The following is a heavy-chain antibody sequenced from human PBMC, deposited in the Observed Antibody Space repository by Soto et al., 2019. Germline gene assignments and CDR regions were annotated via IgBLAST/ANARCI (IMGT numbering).Heavy chain of an antibody. Sequence: HPGGSLRLSCAASGFTFSSYAMSWVRQAPGKGLEWVSAISGSGGSTYYADSVQGRFTISRDNSKNTLYLQMNSLRAEDTAVYYCAKDLLGYCSGGSCYSFDYWGQGTLVTVSS. J-gene: IGHJ4*02. CDR1: GFTFSSYA. V-gene: IGHV3-23*01. D-gene: IGHD2-15*01. CDR3: AKDLLGYCSGGSCYSFDY. CDR2: ISGSGGST.